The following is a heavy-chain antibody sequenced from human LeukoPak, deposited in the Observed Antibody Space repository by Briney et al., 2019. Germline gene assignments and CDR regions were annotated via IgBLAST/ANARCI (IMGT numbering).Heavy chain of an antibody. V-gene: IGHV3-23*01. CDR2: ISGRDGRT. Sequence: PGGSLRLSCSVSGLTFYTYAMSWVRQAPGKGLEWVSAISGRDGRTYYTDSVKGRSTISRDNSKNTLYLQMNSLRAEDTAVYYCSTSPSFGSSWYQFNYWGQGALVIVSS. J-gene: IGHJ4*02. D-gene: IGHD6-13*01. CDR3: STSPSFGSSWYQFNY. CDR1: GLTFYTYA.